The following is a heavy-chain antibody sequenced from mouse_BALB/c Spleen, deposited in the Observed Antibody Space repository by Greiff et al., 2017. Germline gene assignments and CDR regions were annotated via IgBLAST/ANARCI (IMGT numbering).Heavy chain of an antibody. CDR3: ARGGGKPWFAY. D-gene: IGHD2-1*01. CDR2: IDPANGNT. CDR1: GFNIKDSY. V-gene: IGHV14-3*02. J-gene: IGHJ3*01. Sequence: EVQLQQSGAELVKPGASVKLSCTASGFNIKDSYMHWVKQRPEQGLEWIGRIDPANGNTKYDPKFQGKATITADTSYNTAYLQLSSLTSEDSAVYCCARGGGKPWFAYWGQGTLVTVSA.